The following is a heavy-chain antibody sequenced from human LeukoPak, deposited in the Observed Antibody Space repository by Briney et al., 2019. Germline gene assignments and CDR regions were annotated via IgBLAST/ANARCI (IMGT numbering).Heavy chain of an antibody. V-gene: IGHV3-23*01. Sequence: GGSLRLACAASGFSFSSYAMIWVRQAPGKGLEWVSVISSSGESTYYADSLKGRFTISRDNSKNTLSLQMNSLRAEDTAIYYCAKGGAVVLSPFDYWGQGTLVTVSS. J-gene: IGHJ4*02. CDR2: ISSSGEST. CDR1: GFSFSSYA. CDR3: AKGGAVVLSPFDY. D-gene: IGHD2/OR15-2a*01.